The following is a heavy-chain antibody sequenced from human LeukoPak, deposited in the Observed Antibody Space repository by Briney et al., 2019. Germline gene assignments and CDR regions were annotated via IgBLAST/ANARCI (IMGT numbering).Heavy chain of an antibody. D-gene: IGHD2-15*01. CDR2: MFYRGST. V-gene: IGHV4-39*01. CDR1: GVSITTSTHY. J-gene: IGHJ4*02. Sequence: PSETLSLTCTVSGVSITTSTHYWAWIRQPPGKGLEWIASMFYRGSTYYNASLRSRVTLSVDTSMNQFSLKLSSVTASDTATFYCVRQGGWGWAASLIEFWGQGILVTVSS. CDR3: VRQGGWGWAASLIEF.